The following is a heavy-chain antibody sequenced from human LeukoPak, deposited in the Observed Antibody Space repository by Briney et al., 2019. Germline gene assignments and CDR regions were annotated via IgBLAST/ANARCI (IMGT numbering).Heavy chain of an antibody. CDR1: GFTFSSYA. CDR2: ISYDGSNK. V-gene: IGHV3-30-3*01. J-gene: IGHJ4*02. Sequence: GRSLRLSCAGSGFTFSSYAMHWVRQAPGKGLEWVAVISYDGSNKYYADSVKGRFTISRDNSKNTLYLQMNSLRAEDTAVYYCARGATVGSLDYWGQGTLVTVSS. CDR3: ARGATVGSLDY. D-gene: IGHD4-23*01.